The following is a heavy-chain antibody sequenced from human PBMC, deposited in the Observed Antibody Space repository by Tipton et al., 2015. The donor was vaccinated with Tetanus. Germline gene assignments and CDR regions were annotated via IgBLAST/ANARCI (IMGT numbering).Heavy chain of an antibody. D-gene: IGHD4-17*01. CDR1: GDSVSSAGPA. CDR2: TYYRSEWYY. V-gene: IGHV6-1*01. Sequence: GLVKPSQTLSLTCTIYGDSVSSAGPAWNWFRQSPSGGLEWLGRTYYRSEWYYDYAVSVKSRITINPDTSKNQLSLQLNSVTPDDTAVYYCARSRGGDLDYWGQGTLVTVSS. J-gene: IGHJ4*02. CDR3: ARSRGGDLDY.